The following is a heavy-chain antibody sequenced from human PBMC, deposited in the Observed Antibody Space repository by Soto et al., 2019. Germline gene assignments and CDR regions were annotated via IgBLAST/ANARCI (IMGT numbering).Heavy chain of an antibody. CDR2: IYYSGST. D-gene: IGHD3-3*01. Sequence: PSETLSLTCTVSGGSISSYYLSWIRQPPGKGLEWIGYIYYSGSTNYNPSLKSRVTISVDTSKNQFSLKLSSVTAADTAVYYCARIVEGYYDFWSGYGPAFDIWGQGTMVTVSS. CDR3: ARIVEGYYDFWSGYGPAFDI. J-gene: IGHJ3*02. CDR1: GGSISSYY. V-gene: IGHV4-59*01.